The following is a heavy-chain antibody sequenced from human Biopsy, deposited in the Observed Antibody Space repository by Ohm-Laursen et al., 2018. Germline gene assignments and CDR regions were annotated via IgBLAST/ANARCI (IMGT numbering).Heavy chain of an antibody. Sequence: GTLSLTCTVSGGSISSYYWNWIRQPAGKGLEWIGRIYTSGSTNFNPSLKSRVTMSIDTSKNQFSLRLSSVTAADTAVYYCARAAFGPFDSWGQGALVIVSS. CDR3: ARAAFGPFDS. V-gene: IGHV4-4*07. D-gene: IGHD3-16*01. J-gene: IGHJ4*02. CDR1: GGSISSYY. CDR2: IYTSGST.